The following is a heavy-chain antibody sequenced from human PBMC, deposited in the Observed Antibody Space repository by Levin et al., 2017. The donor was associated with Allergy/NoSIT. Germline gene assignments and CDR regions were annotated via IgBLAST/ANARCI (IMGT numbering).Heavy chain of an antibody. CDR1: GFTFDDYA. D-gene: IGHD6-19*01. V-gene: IGHV3-9*01. Sequence: AGGSLRLSCAASGFTFDDYAMHWVRQAPGKGLEWVSGISWNSGSIGYADSVKGRFTISRDNAKNSLYLQMNSLRAEDTALYYCAKGGSAVAGAIDYWGQGTLVTVSS. CDR2: ISWNSGSI. J-gene: IGHJ4*02. CDR3: AKGGSAVAGAIDY.